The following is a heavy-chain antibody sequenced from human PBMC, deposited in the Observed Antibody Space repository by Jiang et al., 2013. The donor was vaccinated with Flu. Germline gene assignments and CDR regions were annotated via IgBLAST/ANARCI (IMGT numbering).Heavy chain of an antibody. V-gene: IGHV4-59*01. CDR3: ARGRVGRFRYFDY. D-gene: IGHD1-26*01. CDR1: GASMSSDY. J-gene: IGHJ4*02. CDR2: VYYRGNT. Sequence: PGLVKPSETLSLTCTVSGASMSSDYWSWIRQPPGKGLEWIGHVYYRGNTNSNPSLKSRVSVSIDTSKNQFSLQLYSVTAADTAVYYCARGRVGRFRYFDYWGQGILVTVSS.